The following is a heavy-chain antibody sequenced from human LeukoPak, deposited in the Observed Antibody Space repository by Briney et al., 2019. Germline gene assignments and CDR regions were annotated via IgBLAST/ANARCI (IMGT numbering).Heavy chain of an antibody. CDR3: ADISSYYYMDV. D-gene: IGHD2-15*01. CDR1: GFTFDDYT. CDR2: ISLEGGST. V-gene: IGHV3-43*01. J-gene: IGHJ6*03. Sequence: GGSLRLSCAASGFTFDDYTMHWVRQAPGKGLEGVSLISLEGGSTYYADSVKGRFTISRENSENPLYLQMKSLRAEDTAVYYCADISSYYYMDVWGKGTTVTISS.